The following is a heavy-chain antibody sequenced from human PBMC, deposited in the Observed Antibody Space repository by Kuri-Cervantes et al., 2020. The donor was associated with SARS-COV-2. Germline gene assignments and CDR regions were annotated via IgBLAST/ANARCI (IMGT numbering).Heavy chain of an antibody. CDR3: AKPLGYSGYDPPDY. D-gene: IGHD5-12*01. CDR2: ISGSGGAT. V-gene: IGHV3-23*01. Sequence: LSLTCAASGFTFSSHAMIWVRQAPGKGLEWVSSISGSGGATYYADSAKGRFTISRDNSKNTLSLQMNSLRAEDTAVYYCAKPLGYSGYDPPDYWSQGTLVTVSS. CDR1: GFTFSSHA. J-gene: IGHJ4*02.